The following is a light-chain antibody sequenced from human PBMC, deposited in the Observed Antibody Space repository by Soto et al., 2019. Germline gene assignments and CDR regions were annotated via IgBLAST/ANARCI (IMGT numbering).Light chain of an antibody. V-gene: IGKV1-12*01. J-gene: IGKJ5*01. Sequence: DIQMTQSPSSVSASVGDRVTITCRASQVISTSLAWYQQKPGRAPKLLIYAASSLQSGVPSRFSGSGSGTDFTLTISSLLPEDFAIYYCQQANSFPITFGQGTRLEIK. CDR2: AAS. CDR3: QQANSFPIT. CDR1: QVISTS.